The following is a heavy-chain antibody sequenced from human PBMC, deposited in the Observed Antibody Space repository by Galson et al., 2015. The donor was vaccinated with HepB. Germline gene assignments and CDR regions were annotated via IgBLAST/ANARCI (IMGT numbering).Heavy chain of an antibody. CDR1: GFTFSSYS. V-gene: IGHV3-21*01. J-gene: IGHJ4*02. D-gene: IGHD4-17*01. CDR3: ARSAHYGDYDY. Sequence: SLRLSCAASGFTFSSYSVNWVRQAPGKGLEWVSSISSSGSYIYYADSVKGRFTISRDNAKNSLYLQINSLRAEDTAVYYCARSAHYGDYDYWGQGTLVTVSS. CDR2: ISSSGSYI.